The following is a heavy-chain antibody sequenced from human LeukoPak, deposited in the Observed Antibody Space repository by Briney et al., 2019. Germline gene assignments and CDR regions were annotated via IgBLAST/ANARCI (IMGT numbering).Heavy chain of an antibody. Sequence: PGGSLRLSCEGSGFTISSYAMSWVRQAPGKGLEWVSAINGGGGLTYYADSVKGRFTFSRDNSKNTLYLQMNSLRAEDTAVYYCAKSGGGDCTGDYCINWFDPWGQGTLVTVSS. D-gene: IGHD2-8*02. CDR3: AKSGGGDCTGDYCINWFDP. CDR2: INGGGGLT. V-gene: IGHV3-23*01. J-gene: IGHJ5*02. CDR1: GFTISSYA.